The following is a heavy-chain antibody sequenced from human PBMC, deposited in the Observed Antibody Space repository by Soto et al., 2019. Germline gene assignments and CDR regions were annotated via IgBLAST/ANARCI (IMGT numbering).Heavy chain of an antibody. Sequence: QVQLQESGPGLVKPSETLSLTCSVSGGSVSSGSYSWSWMRQPPGKGLEWIGYVYPSGTTNYNPSLKCRVTISVDTSKSQFSLKLSSVTAADTAVYYCARGGGSYYIAYWGQGTLVTVSS. D-gene: IGHD1-26*01. CDR1: GGSVSSGSYS. J-gene: IGHJ4*02. CDR2: VYPSGTT. V-gene: IGHV4-61*01. CDR3: ARGGGSYYIAY.